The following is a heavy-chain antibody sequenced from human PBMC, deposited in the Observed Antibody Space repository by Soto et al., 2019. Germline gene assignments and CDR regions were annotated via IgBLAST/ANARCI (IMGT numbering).Heavy chain of an antibody. Sequence: QVQLVESGGGVVQPGRSLRLSCAASRFIFSSYAMHWVRQAPGKGLEWVAVISYNGSTEYYADSVKGRFAISRDNSKSTLFLQMSSLRAEDTATYYCARDLGFGNGWYSVDPWGQGTLVTVSS. D-gene: IGHD6-19*01. CDR2: ISYNGSTE. J-gene: IGHJ5*02. CDR3: ARDLGFGNGWYSVDP. V-gene: IGHV3-30*09. CDR1: RFIFSSYA.